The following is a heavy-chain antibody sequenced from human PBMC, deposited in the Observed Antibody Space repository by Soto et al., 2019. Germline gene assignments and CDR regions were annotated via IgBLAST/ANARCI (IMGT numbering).Heavy chain of an antibody. V-gene: IGHV1-2*02. Sequence: QVQLVQSGAEVKKPGASVKVSCKASGYTFTGYYMHWVRQAPGQGHEWMGWINPNSGGTNYAQKFQGRVTMTRDTSISTAYMELSRMRSDDTAVYYCARDASVVVVAATVWFDPWGQGTLVTVSS. CDR3: ARDASVVVVAATVWFDP. D-gene: IGHD2-15*01. J-gene: IGHJ5*02. CDR1: GYTFTGYY. CDR2: INPNSGGT.